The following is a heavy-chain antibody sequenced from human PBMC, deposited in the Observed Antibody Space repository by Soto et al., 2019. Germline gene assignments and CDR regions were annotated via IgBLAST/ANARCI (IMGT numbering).Heavy chain of an antibody. Sequence: ETLSLTCTVSGGSISSSSYYWGWIRQPPGKGLEWIGSIYYSGSTYYNPSLKSRVTISVDTSKNQFSLKLSSVTAADTAVYYCARHIPYYYDSSGYYLDNWFDPWGQGTLVTVSS. CDR2: IYYSGST. CDR3: ARHIPYYYDSSGYYLDNWFDP. J-gene: IGHJ5*02. CDR1: GGSISSSSYY. D-gene: IGHD3-22*01. V-gene: IGHV4-39*01.